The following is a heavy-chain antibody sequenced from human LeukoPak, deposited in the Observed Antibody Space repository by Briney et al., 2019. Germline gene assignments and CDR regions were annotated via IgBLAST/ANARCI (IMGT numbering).Heavy chain of an antibody. CDR2: IYYSGST. Sequence: SETLSLTCTVSGGSISSYYWSWIRHPPGGGREWIGYIYYSGSTNYNPSLKSRVTISVDTSKNQFSLKLSSVTAADTAVYYCARGWYSSGLTLDVWGKGTTVTVSS. CDR3: ARGWYSSGLTLDV. J-gene: IGHJ6*04. D-gene: IGHD6-19*01. V-gene: IGHV4-59*01. CDR1: GGSISSYY.